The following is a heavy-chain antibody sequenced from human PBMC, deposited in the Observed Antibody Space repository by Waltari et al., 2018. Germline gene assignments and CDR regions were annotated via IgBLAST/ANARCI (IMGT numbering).Heavy chain of an antibody. CDR1: EYSISTGFY. CDR2: IYHLGNT. D-gene: IGHD3-22*01. J-gene: IGHJ4*02. V-gene: IGHV4-38-2*01. Sequence: QVQLQESGPRLVKPSENLSLTCHVSEYSISTGFYWGWVRQSPGKGLEWIGSIYHLGNTRYNPPLSSRVAVSMDMSKNQFSLRLTSVTAADTAVYYCARHRLDRGDSFDFWGQGALVTVSS. CDR3: ARHRLDRGDSFDF.